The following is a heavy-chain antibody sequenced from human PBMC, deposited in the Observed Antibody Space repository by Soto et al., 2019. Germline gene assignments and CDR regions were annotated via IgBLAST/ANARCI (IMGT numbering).Heavy chain of an antibody. Sequence: QVQLQESGPGLVKPSQTLSLTCTVSGGSISSGGYYWSWIRQHPGKGLEWIGYIYYSGSTYYNPSLKSRVTIXXDXSXXQFSLKLSSVTAADTAVYYCARGASDYDSSGSFDYWGQGTLVTVSS. J-gene: IGHJ4*02. CDR3: ARGASDYDSSGSFDY. CDR1: GGSISSGGYY. D-gene: IGHD3-22*01. V-gene: IGHV4-31*03. CDR2: IYYSGST.